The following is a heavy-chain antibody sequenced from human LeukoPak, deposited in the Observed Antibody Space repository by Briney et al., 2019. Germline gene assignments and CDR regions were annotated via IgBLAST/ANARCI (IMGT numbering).Heavy chain of an antibody. V-gene: IGHV3-21*01. CDR1: GFTFSSYA. Sequence: GGSLRLSCAASGFTFSSYAMSWVRQAPGKGLVWVSSITSSSSYIYYADSVKGRFTISRDNAKNSLYLQMNSLRAEDTAVYYCARDLEGYYGSWGQGTLVTVSS. J-gene: IGHJ5*02. CDR2: ITSSSSYI. D-gene: IGHD3-10*01. CDR3: ARDLEGYYGS.